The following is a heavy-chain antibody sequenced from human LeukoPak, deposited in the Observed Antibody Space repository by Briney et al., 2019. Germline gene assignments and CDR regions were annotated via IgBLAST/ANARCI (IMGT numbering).Heavy chain of an antibody. J-gene: IGHJ4*02. Sequence: PSETLPLTCAVYGGSFSGYYWSWIRQPPGKGLEWIGSMFHSGSTYYNPSLKSRVTISVDTSKNQFSLKLTSVTAADTAVYYCARHHGNFWSGYYIYWGQGILVAVSS. D-gene: IGHD3-3*01. V-gene: IGHV4-34*12. CDR3: ARHHGNFWSGYYIY. CDR1: GGSFSGYY. CDR2: MFHSGST.